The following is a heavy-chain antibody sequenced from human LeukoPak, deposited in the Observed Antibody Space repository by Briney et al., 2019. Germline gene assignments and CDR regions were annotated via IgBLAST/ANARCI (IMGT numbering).Heavy chain of an antibody. CDR1: GFTFSSYE. CDR3: ARVLEMTAQNDY. Sequence: GGSLRLSCAASGFTFSSYEMNWVRQAPGKGLEWVSYISSSGSTIYYADSVKSRFTISRDNAKNSLYLQMNSLRAEDTAVYYCARVLEMTAQNDYWGQGTLVTVSS. J-gene: IGHJ4*02. V-gene: IGHV3-48*03. D-gene: IGHD2-21*02. CDR2: ISSSGSTI.